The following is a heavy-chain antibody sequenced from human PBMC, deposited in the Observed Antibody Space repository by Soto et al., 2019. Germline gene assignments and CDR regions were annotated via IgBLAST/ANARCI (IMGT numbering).Heavy chain of an antibody. CDR2: ISAGGYNT. CDR1: GFTFSTYA. CDR3: AKDHTVYSGYDYYYGMDV. D-gene: IGHD1-26*01. J-gene: IGHJ6*02. V-gene: IGHV3-23*01. Sequence: LRLSCADSGFTFSTYAINWVRQAPGKGLEGVSAISAGGYNTDYADSVKGRFTISRDNSKNTLYLQMNSLSAEDTAVYYCAKDHTVYSGYDYYYGMDVWGQGTTVTVSS.